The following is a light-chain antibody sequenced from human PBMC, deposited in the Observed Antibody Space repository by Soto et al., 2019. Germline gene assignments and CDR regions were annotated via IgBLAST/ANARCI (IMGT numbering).Light chain of an antibody. CDR2: GNN. J-gene: IGLJ2*01. CDR1: SSNIGTYT. V-gene: IGLV1-44*01. CDR3: AAWDDSLNAVV. Sequence: QSVLTQPPSASGTPGQRVTISCSGSSSNIGTYTVYWYQQFPGTAPTLLIDGNNQRPSGVPDRFSGSKSGTSASLAISGLQSEDEAGYYCAAWDDSLNAVVFGGGTKVTVL.